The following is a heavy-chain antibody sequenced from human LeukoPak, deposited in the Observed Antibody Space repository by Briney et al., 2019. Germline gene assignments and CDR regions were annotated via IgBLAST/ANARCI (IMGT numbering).Heavy chain of an antibody. D-gene: IGHD1-26*01. CDR2: IYYTRTT. CDR3: ARESIVDDAFDI. V-gene: IGHV4-39*07. CDR1: GDSISNPNSY. Sequence: NPSETLSLTCTVSGDSISNPNSYWAWIRQSPGKGFEWIGIIYYTRTTYYNPSLESRVTMSLDTAKSQFSLKLSSVTAADTAVYYCARESIVDDAFDIWGQGTMVTVSS. J-gene: IGHJ3*02.